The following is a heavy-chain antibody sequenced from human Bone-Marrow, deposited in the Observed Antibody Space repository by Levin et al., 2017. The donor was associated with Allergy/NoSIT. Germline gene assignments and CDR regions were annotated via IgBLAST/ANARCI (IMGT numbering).Heavy chain of an antibody. CDR2: MNPNSGST. J-gene: IGHJ5*02. CDR3: ARNPAKTGWFDP. CDR1: GYTFISYD. Sequence: WASVKVSCKASGYTFISYDINWVRQAAGQGLEWMGWMNPNSGSTGYAQKFQGRVTMTRDTSITTAYMELTSLTSDDTAVYYCARNPAKTGWFDPWGQGTLVIVSS. V-gene: IGHV1-8*01. D-gene: IGHD2-2*01.